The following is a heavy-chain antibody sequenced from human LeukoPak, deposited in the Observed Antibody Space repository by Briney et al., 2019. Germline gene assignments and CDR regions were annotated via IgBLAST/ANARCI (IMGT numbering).Heavy chain of an antibody. CDR3: ARGNPGDYAYYYYYGMDV. CDR2: IYSGGST. J-gene: IGHJ6*02. CDR1: GFTFSSYS. V-gene: IGHV3-53*01. D-gene: IGHD4-17*01. Sequence: GGSLRLSCAASGFTFSSYSMNWVRQAPGKGLEWVSVIYSGGSTYYADSVKGRFTISRDNSKNTLYLQMNSLRAEDTAVYYCARGNPGDYAYYYYYGMDVWGQGTTVTVSS.